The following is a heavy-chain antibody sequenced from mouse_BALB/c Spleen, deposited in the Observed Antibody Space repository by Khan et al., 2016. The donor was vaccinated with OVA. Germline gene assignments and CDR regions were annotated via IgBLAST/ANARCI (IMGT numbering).Heavy chain of an antibody. CDR3: ARVGAAFYRSDGGAMDY. Sequence: QIQLVQSGPELKKPGETVRISCKASGYTFTTAGMQWVQKMPGKGLKWIGWINTHSGVPKYAEDFKGRFAFSLETSASIGYLQITNLKNEDTATYFCARVGAAFYRSDGGAMDYWGQGTLVTVSS. CDR1: GYTFTTAG. J-gene: IGHJ4*01. V-gene: IGHV9-4*02. D-gene: IGHD2-12*01. CDR2: INTHSGVP.